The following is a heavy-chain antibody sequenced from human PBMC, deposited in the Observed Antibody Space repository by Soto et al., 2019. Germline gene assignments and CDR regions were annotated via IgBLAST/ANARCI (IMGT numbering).Heavy chain of an antibody. D-gene: IGHD6-19*01. CDR2: INHSGSN. CDR1: GGSFSGYY. V-gene: IGHV4-34*01. Sequence: PSETLSLTCAVYGGSFSGYYWSWIRQPPGKGLEWIGEINHSGSNNYNPSLKSRVTISVDTSKNQFSLKLSSVTAADTAVYYCARAGGIAVAGIDYWGQGSLVTVSS. CDR3: ARAGGIAVAGIDY. J-gene: IGHJ4*02.